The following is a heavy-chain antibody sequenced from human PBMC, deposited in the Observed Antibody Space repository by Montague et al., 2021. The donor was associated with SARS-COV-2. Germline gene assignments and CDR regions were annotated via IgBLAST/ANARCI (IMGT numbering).Heavy chain of an antibody. CDR1: GDSISDYY. D-gene: IGHD3-16*02. J-gene: IGHJ6*02. Sequence: SETLSLTCTVSGDSISDYYWSWIRQPPGMGLEWIGYIFRSGATNCNPPLKSRVIISLDTSKSQFSLRLSSVTAADTAIYYCARTSHGSRYFYGVDVWGQGTTVTVSS. CDR3: ARTSHGSRYFYGVDV. CDR2: IFRSGAT. V-gene: IGHV4-59*01.